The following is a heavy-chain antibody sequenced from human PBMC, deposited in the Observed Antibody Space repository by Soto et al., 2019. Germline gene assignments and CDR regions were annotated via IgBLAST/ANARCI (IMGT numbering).Heavy chain of an antibody. CDR2: IYHSGST. D-gene: IGHD1-1*01. V-gene: IGHV4-30-2*01. Sequence: PSETLSLTCAVSGGSISSGGYSWSWIRQPPGKGLEWIGYIYHSGSTYYNPSLKSRVTISVDRSKNQFSLKLSSVTAADTAVYYCARYNFDMGTLFDYWGQGTLVTVSS. CDR1: GGSISSGGYS. CDR3: ARYNFDMGTLFDY. J-gene: IGHJ4*02.